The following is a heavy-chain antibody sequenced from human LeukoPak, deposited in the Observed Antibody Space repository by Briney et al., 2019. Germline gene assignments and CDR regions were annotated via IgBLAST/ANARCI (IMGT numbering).Heavy chain of an antibody. J-gene: IGHJ4*02. CDR1: GFPFTSAW. D-gene: IGHD1-26*01. CDR2: ISGSGGST. CDR3: AKVAGSYFRVDY. Sequence: GGSLRLSCAASGFPFTSAWMSWVRQAPGKGLEWVSAISGSGGSTYYADSVKGRFTISRDNSKNTLYLQMNSLRAEDTAVYYCAKVAGSYFRVDYWGQGTLVTVSS. V-gene: IGHV3-23*01.